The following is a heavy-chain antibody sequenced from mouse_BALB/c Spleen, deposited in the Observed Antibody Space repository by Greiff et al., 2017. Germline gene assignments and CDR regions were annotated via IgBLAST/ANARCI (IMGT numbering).Heavy chain of an antibody. D-gene: IGHD1-1*01. V-gene: IGHV3-1*02. CDR3: ARYYGNSSGFDY. J-gene: IGHJ2*01. CDR1: GYSITSGYS. Sequence: EVKLQESGPDLVKPSQSLSLTCTVTGYSITSGYSWHWIRQFPGNKLEWRGYNHYSGSTNYNPSLKSRTTITRDTSKNQFFLQLNSVTTEDTATYYCARYYGNSSGFDYWGQGTTLTVSS. CDR2: NHYSGST.